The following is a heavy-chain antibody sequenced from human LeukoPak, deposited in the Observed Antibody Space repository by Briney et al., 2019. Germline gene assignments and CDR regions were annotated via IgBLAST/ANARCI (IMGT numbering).Heavy chain of an antibody. Sequence: GGSLSLSCAASGFTVSSNYMSWVRQAPGKGLEWVSVIYSGGSTYYADSVKGRFTISRDNSKNTLYLQMNSLRAEDTAVYYCASDSSGYPNWFDPWGQGTLVTVSS. V-gene: IGHV3-53*01. CDR3: ASDSSGYPNWFDP. J-gene: IGHJ5*02. CDR1: GFTVSSNY. D-gene: IGHD3-22*01. CDR2: IYSGGST.